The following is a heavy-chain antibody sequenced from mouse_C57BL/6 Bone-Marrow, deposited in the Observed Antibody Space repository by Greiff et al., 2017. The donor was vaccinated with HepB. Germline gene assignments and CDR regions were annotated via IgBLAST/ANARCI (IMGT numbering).Heavy chain of an antibody. V-gene: IGHV5-12*01. D-gene: IGHD2-5*01. CDR2: ISNGGGST. CDR3: ARQEGNYYSNLWYFDV. CDR1: GFTFSDYY. Sequence: EVQLVESGGGLVQPGGSLKLSCAASGFTFSDYYMYWVRQTPEKRLEWVAYISNGGGSTYYPDTVKGRFTISRDNAKNTLYLQMSRLKSEDTAMYYCARQEGNYYSNLWYFDVWGTGTTVTVSS. J-gene: IGHJ1*03.